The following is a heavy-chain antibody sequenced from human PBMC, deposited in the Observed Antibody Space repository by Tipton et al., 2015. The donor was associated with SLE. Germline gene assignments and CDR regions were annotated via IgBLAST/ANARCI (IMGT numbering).Heavy chain of an antibody. CDR2: IYYSGST. CDR3: AGGGDYYDSSGYYADY. J-gene: IGHJ4*02. V-gene: IGHV4-59*01. CDR1: GGSISSYY. D-gene: IGHD3-22*01. Sequence: TLSLTCTVSGGSISSYYWSWIRQPPGKGLEWIGYIYYSGSTNYNPSLKSRVTISVDTSKNQFSLKLSSVTAADTAVYYCAGGGDYYDSSGYYADYWGQGTLVTVSS.